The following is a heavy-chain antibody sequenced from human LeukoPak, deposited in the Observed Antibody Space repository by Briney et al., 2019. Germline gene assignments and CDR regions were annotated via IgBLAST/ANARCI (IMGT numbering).Heavy chain of an antibody. V-gene: IGHV3-30-3*01. Sequence: PERSLRRSCAASGFTFSNYAMHWVRQAPGKGLEWVAVISYNGSSKYYADSVKGRFTISRDNSKNTVYLQMNSLRAEDSAVYYCASGYCTNDVCYTGGFDYWGQGTLVTVSS. CDR1: GFTFSNYA. J-gene: IGHJ4*02. CDR2: ISYNGSSK. CDR3: ASGYCTNDVCYTGGFDY. D-gene: IGHD2-8*01.